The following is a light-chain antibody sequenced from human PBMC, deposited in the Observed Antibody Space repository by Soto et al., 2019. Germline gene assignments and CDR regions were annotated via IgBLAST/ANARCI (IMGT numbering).Light chain of an antibody. CDR2: DVT. CDR3: SSFASSIPLV. V-gene: IGLV2-14*03. CDR1: SSDVGGYTY. J-gene: IGLJ2*01. Sequence: QSALTQPASVSGSPGQSITISCTGTSSDVGGYTYVTWYQQHPGKAPKLLICDVTNRPSGVSNRFSGSKSGNTASLTVSGIQTEDEADYYCSSFASSIPLVFGGGTKLTVL.